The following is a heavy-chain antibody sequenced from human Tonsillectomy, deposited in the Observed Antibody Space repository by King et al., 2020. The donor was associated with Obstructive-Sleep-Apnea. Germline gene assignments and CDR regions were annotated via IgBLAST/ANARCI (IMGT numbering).Heavy chain of an antibody. V-gene: IGHV5-10-1*01. D-gene: IGHD3-22*01. Sequence: VQLVESGAEVKKPGESLRISCKGSGYSFTNYWITRVRQMPGKGLEWMGRIDPSDSYTNYSPSFQGHVTISADKSISTAYLQWSSLKASDTAMYYCARLRYDSNGYYYGDYWGQGTLVTVSS. CDR3: ARLRYDSNGYYYGDY. J-gene: IGHJ4*02. CDR2: IDPSDSYT. CDR1: GYSFTNYW.